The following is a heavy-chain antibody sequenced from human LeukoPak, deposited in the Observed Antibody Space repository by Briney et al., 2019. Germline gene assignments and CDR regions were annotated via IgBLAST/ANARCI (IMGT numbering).Heavy chain of an antibody. D-gene: IGHD2-2*01. J-gene: IGHJ6*02. CDR1: GFTFSSYE. CDR3: VKDGIVVVPAAMQGSYYYYGMDV. Sequence: PGGSLRLSCAASGFTFSSYEINWVRQAPGKGLEYVSAISSNGGSTYYADSVKGRFTISRDNSKNTLYLQMSSLRAEDTAVYYCVKDGIVVVPAAMQGSYYYYGMDVWGQGTTVTVSS. CDR2: ISSNGGST. V-gene: IGHV3-64D*09.